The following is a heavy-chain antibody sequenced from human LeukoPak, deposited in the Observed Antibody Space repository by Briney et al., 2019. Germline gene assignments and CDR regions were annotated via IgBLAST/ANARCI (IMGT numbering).Heavy chain of an antibody. D-gene: IGHD5-24*01. Sequence: KVSCKASGGTFRSYAISWVRQAPGQGLEWMGGIIPIFGTANYAQKFQGRVTITTDESTSTAYMELSSLRSEDTAVYYCARSRPVEMATIGGLYYFDYWGQGTLVTVSS. CDR2: IIPIFGTA. CDR3: ARSRPVEMATIGGLYYFDY. J-gene: IGHJ4*02. V-gene: IGHV1-69*05. CDR1: GGTFRSYA.